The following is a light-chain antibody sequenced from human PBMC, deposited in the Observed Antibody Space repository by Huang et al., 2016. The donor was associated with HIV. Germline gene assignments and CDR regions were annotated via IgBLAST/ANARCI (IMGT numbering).Light chain of an antibody. CDR1: QSVNNNY. J-gene: IGKJ2*03. V-gene: IGKV3-20*01. CDR3: QQFGSSPPYS. CDR2: RAS. Sequence: EILLTQSPDTLSLSPGERATLSCRASQSVNNNYLAWYQQTPGQAPRLLIYRASTRATGIPDRFSGSGSGTDFALTISRLEPDDFAVYYCQQFGSSPPYSFGQGTKLGIK.